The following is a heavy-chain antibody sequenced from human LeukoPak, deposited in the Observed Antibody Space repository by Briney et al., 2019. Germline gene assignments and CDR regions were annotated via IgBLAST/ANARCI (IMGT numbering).Heavy chain of an antibody. CDR2: ISGSGVST. CDR3: ANSYDFWSGYPIDY. Sequence: PGGSPRLSCVPSGFTFSSYALSWVRQAPGKGLEWVSGISGSGVSTYYADSVKGRFTISRDNSKNTLYLQMNSLRAEDTAVYYCANSYDFWSGYPIDYWGQGTLVTVSS. CDR1: GFTFSSYA. D-gene: IGHD3-3*01. J-gene: IGHJ4*02. V-gene: IGHV3-23*01.